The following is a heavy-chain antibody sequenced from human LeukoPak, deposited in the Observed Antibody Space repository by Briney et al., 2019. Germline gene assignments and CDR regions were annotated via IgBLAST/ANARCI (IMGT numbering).Heavy chain of an antibody. D-gene: IGHD6-13*01. CDR3: ARERRSSSPGEQQLVRAFDI. V-gene: IGHV7-4-1*02. CDR1: GYTFTNYA. J-gene: IGHJ3*02. Sequence: VSVKVSCRASGYTFTNYAMNWVRQAPGQGLEWMGWINTNTGNPTYAQGFTGRFIFSLDTSVSTAYLQISSLKAEDTAMYYCARERRSSSPGEQQLVRAFDIWGQGTMVTVSS. CDR2: INTNTGNP.